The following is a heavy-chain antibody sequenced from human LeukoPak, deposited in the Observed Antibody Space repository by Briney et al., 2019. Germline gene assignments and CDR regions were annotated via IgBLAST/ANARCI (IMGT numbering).Heavy chain of an antibody. CDR1: GGTFSSYA. J-gene: IGHJ4*02. Sequence: SVKVSCKASGGTFSSYAISWVRQAPGQGLEWMGRIIPIFGMANYAQKFQGRVTITADKSTSTAYMELSSLRSEDTAVYYCAREDYGGNSRANYFDYWGQGTLVTVSS. CDR3: AREDYGGNSRANYFDY. CDR2: IIPIFGMA. D-gene: IGHD4-23*01. V-gene: IGHV1-69*04.